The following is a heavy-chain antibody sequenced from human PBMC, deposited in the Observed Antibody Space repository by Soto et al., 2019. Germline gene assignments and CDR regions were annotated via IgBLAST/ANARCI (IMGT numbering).Heavy chain of an antibody. Sequence: VESVKISCVDYGYTFTTHWVAWVGQMPGKGLAWMGIFYPDDSDTRYNPSFQGQVTISADKSIRTAYLQWDSLKASDTAVDFCARGGKGVSHFSVLDGWGQGTTVTVAS. J-gene: IGHJ6*02. CDR3: ARGGKGVSHFSVLDG. CDR1: GYTFTTHW. V-gene: IGHV5-51*01. CDR2: FYPDDSDT. D-gene: IGHD2-8*01.